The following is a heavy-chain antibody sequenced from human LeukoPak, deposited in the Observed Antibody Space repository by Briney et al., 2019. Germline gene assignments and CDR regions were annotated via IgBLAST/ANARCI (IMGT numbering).Heavy chain of an antibody. Sequence: GGSLRLSCAASGFTFSDYWMSWVRQAPGKGLEWVANIEQDGSEMYYVDSVEGRFTISRDNAKKSLYLQMNSLRGEDTAVYYCARGGYRLEYWDQGTPVTVSS. CDR1: GFTFSDYW. D-gene: IGHD5-12*01. CDR3: ARGGYRLEY. CDR2: IEQDGSEM. J-gene: IGHJ4*02. V-gene: IGHV3-7*03.